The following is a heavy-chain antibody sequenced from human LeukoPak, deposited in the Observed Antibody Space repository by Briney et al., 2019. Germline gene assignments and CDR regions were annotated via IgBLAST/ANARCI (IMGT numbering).Heavy chain of an antibody. J-gene: IGHJ4*02. CDR1: GYTFTSYG. Sequence: ASVKVSCKASGYTFTSYGISWVRPAPGQGLEWMGWISAYNGNTNYAQKLQGRVTMTTDTSTSTAYMELRSLRSDDTAVYYCARAGDYDILTVYRWGLFDYWGQGTLVTVSS. V-gene: IGHV1-18*04. CDR2: ISAYNGNT. D-gene: IGHD3-9*01. CDR3: ARAGDYDILTVYRWGLFDY.